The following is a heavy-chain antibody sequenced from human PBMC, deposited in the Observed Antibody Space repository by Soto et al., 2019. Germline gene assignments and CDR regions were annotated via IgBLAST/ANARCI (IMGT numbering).Heavy chain of an antibody. D-gene: IGHD3-22*01. J-gene: IGHJ4*02. CDR2: IIPIFGTA. Sequence: QVQLVQSGAEVKKPGSSVKVSCKASGGTFSSYAISWVRQAPGQGLEWMGGIIPIFGTANYAQKFQGRVTIPADESTSTAYMERRSLRSEDTAVYYCASPVGYYDSSGYFDYWGQGTLVTVSS. CDR3: ASPVGYYDSSGYFDY. V-gene: IGHV1-69*01. CDR1: GGTFSSYA.